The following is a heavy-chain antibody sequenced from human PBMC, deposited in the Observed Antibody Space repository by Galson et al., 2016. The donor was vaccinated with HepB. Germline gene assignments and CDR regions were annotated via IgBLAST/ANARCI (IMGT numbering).Heavy chain of an antibody. CDR2: ISSGSSNI. Sequence: SLRLSCAASGFTFSTYSMNWLRQAPGKGLEWVSHISSGSSNIYYADSVKGRFTVSRDNANNSLYLQMNSLRGDDTAVYFCARGREYADYWGQGSLVNVSS. V-gene: IGHV3-48*04. CDR3: ARGREYADY. J-gene: IGHJ4*02. D-gene: IGHD2/OR15-2a*01. CDR1: GFTFSTYS.